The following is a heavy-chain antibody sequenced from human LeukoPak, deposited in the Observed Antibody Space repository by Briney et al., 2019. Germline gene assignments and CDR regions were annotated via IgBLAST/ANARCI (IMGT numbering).Heavy chain of an antibody. V-gene: IGHV4-59*01. J-gene: IGHJ4*02. Sequence: SETPSLTCTVSGGSISSYYWSWIRQPPGKGLEWIGYIYNSGSTNYNPSLKSRVTISIDTSKNQFSLKLSSVTAADTAVYYCGAESERWLVRSWGQGTLVTVSS. D-gene: IGHD6-19*01. CDR2: IYNSGST. CDR1: GGSISSYY. CDR3: GAESERWLVRS.